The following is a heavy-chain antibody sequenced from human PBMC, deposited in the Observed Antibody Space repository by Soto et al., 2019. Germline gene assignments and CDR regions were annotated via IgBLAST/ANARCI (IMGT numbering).Heavy chain of an antibody. CDR1: GFTFSSYS. D-gene: IGHD3-3*01. Sequence: GGSLRLSCAASGFTFSSYSMNWVRQAPGKGLEWVSSISSSSSYIYYADSVKGRFTISRDNAKNSLYLQMNSLRAEDTAVYYCARVPNDFWSGYSQDVWGKGTTVTVSS. V-gene: IGHV3-21*01. CDR2: ISSSSSYI. J-gene: IGHJ6*04. CDR3: ARVPNDFWSGYSQDV.